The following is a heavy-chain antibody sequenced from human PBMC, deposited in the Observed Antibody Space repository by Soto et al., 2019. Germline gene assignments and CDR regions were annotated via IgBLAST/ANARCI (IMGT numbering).Heavy chain of an antibody. J-gene: IGHJ4*02. Sequence: QITLKESGPTLVNPTQTLTLTCTFSGFSLSTSGVGVGWIRQPPGKALEWLALIYWNDDKRYSPSLKSRLTITKDTSKNQVVLTMTDMDPVDTATYYCAHRHNPGGSMWYYFDYWGQGTLVTVSS. V-gene: IGHV2-5*01. CDR2: IYWNDDK. D-gene: IGHD2-21*01. CDR1: GFSLSTSGVG. CDR3: AHRHNPGGSMWYYFDY.